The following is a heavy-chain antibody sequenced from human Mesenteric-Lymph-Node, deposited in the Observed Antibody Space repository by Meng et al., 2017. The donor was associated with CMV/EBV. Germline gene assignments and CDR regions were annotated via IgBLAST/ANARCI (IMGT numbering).Heavy chain of an antibody. CDR3: ARGGIGDDFDY. D-gene: IGHD1-26*01. J-gene: IGHJ4*02. CDR2: ISSSRSYI. Sequence: GESLKISCAASGFTFSSYAMHWVRQAPGKGLEWVSSISSSRSYIYYADSVKGRFTISRDNAKNSLYLQMNSLRAEDTAVYYCARGGIGDDFDYWGQGTLVTVSS. V-gene: IGHV3-21*01. CDR1: GFTFSSYA.